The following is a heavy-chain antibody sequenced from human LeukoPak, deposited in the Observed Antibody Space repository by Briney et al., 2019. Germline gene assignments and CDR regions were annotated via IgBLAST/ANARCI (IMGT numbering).Heavy chain of an antibody. Sequence: PSETLSLTCAVYGGSFSGYYWSWIRQPPGKGLEWIGEINHSGSTNYNPSLKSRVTISVDTSKNQFSLKLSSVTAADTAVYYCARYSSSQEPPGFDYWGQGTLVTVSS. V-gene: IGHV4-34*01. CDR1: GGSFSGYY. CDR2: INHSGST. CDR3: ARYSSSQEPPGFDY. D-gene: IGHD6-6*01. J-gene: IGHJ4*02.